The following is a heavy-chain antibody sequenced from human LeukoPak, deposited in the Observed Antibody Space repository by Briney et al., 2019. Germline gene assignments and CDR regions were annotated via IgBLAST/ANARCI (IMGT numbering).Heavy chain of an antibody. D-gene: IGHD3-22*01. Sequence: GGSLRLSCAASGFTFSSYAMSWVRQAPGKGLEWVSAISGSGGSTYYADSVKGRFTISRDNSKNTLYLQMNSLRAEDTAVYYCAKAGKYYYDSSGYLFDYWGQGTLVTVSS. CDR2: ISGSGGST. CDR1: GFTFSSYA. V-gene: IGHV3-23*01. J-gene: IGHJ4*02. CDR3: AKAGKYYYDSSGYLFDY.